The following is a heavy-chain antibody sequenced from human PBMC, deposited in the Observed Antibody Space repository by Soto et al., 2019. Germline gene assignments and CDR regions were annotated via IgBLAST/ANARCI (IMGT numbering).Heavy chain of an antibody. J-gene: IGHJ4*02. CDR2: INPSGGST. V-gene: IGHV1-46*01. CDR3: ATPITGKN. D-gene: IGHD5-12*01. Sequence: QVQLVQSGAEVKKPGASVKVSCKASGYTFTSYYMYWVRQAPGQGLEWMGIINPSGGSTSYAQKFQGRATMTRDTSTSTVYMELTSLRSEDTAVYYCATPITGKNWGQGTLVTVSS. CDR1: GYTFTSYY.